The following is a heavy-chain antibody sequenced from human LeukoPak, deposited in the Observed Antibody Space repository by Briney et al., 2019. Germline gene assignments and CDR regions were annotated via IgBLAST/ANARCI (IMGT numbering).Heavy chain of an antibody. CDR2: IIPIFGTP. CDR1: GGTFSSYA. D-gene: IGHD1-7*01. J-gene: IGHJ6*03. Sequence: GASVKVSCKASGGTFSSYAISWVRQAPGQGLEWMGGIIPIFGTPNYTQKFQGRVTMTADESTGTASMELSSLRSEDTAVYYCATVGYNWNYGSKHYYYYYMDVWGKGTTVTVSS. V-gene: IGHV1-69*13. CDR3: ATVGYNWNYGSKHYYYYYMDV.